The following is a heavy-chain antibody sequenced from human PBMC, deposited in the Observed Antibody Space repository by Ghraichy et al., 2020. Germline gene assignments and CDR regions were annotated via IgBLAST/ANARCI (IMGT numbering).Heavy chain of an antibody. CDR3: VKGQNAILTGYFDY. D-gene: IGHD3-9*01. CDR2: ISWNSGSI. Sequence: GGSLRLSCAASGFTFDDYAMHWVRHSPGKGLESVSGISWNSGSIGYADSVKGRFTISRDNAKNSLYLQMSSLRAEDTALYYCVKGQNAILTGYFDYWGQGTLVTVSS. V-gene: IGHV3-9*01. J-gene: IGHJ4*02. CDR1: GFTFDDYA.